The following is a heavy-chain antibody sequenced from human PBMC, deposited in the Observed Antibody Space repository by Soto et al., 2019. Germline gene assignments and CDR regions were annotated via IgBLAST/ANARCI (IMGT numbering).Heavy chain of an antibody. V-gene: IGHV3-66*01. J-gene: IGHJ4*02. CDR3: AGSVGGGFDY. CDR2: VYIGGNT. Sequence: EVQLVESGGGLVQPGGSLRLSCAASGFTVSSNYMSWVRQAPGKGLEWVSVVYIGGNTYYAESVEDRFTISRDNFQTMVYLQMNSLGAGDTAFYYCAGSVGGGFDYWGQGTLVTVSS. D-gene: IGHD3-16*01. CDR1: GFTVSSNY.